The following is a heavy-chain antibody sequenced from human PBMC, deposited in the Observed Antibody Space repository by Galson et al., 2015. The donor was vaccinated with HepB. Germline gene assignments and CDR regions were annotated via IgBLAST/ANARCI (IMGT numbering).Heavy chain of an antibody. CDR1: GFTFSSYA. CDR2: ISYDGSNK. J-gene: IGHJ4*02. CDR3: ARDGITMIVVVITSGVYFDY. V-gene: IGHV3-30-3*01. Sequence: SLRLSCAASGFTFSSYAMHWVRQAPGKGLEWVAVISYDGSNKYYADSVKGRFTISRDNSKNTLYLQMNSLRAEDTAVYYCARDGITMIVVVITSGVYFDYWGQGTLVTVSS. D-gene: IGHD3-22*01.